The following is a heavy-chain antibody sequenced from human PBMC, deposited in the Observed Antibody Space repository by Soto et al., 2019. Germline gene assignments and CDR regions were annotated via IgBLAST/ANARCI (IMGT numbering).Heavy chain of an antibody. J-gene: IGHJ6*02. Sequence: QVQLVQSGAEVKKPGSSVKVSCKASVGTFSSYAISWVRQAPGQGLEWMGGIIPICGTANYAQKLQGRVTITAVESTSPAYMELSSLRSEDTAVYYCARDRYYGSGSWDYGMDVWGQGTTVTVSS. V-gene: IGHV1-69*01. CDR2: IIPICGTA. CDR3: ARDRYYGSGSWDYGMDV. CDR1: VGTFSSYA. D-gene: IGHD3-10*01.